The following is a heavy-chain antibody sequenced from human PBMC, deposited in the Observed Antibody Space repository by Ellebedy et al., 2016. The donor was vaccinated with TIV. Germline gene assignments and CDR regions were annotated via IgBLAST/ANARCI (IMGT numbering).Heavy chain of an antibody. CDR2: IIPIFGSA. CDR3: ARSSRWHSGSYYFDS. J-gene: IGHJ4*02. D-gene: IGHD1-26*01. V-gene: IGHV1-69*13. Sequence: SVKVSCXTSGYTFTTYAISWVRQAPGQGLEWMGGIIPIFGSANYAQRFQVRVTITADESTSTVYMELSSLRSEDTAVYYCARSSRWHSGSYYFDSWGQGTLVTVSS. CDR1: GYTFTTYA.